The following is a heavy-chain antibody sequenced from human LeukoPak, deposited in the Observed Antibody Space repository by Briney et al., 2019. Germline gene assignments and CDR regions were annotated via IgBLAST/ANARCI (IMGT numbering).Heavy chain of an antibody. CDR1: GFTFSSYA. V-gene: IGHV3-30*04. CDR3: ARDFWSGYYGVDY. CDR2: ISYDGSNK. Sequence: GGSLRLSCAASGFTFSSYAMHWVRQAPGKGLEWVAVISYDGSNKYYADSVKGRSTISRDNSKNTLYLQMNSLRAEDTAVYYCARDFWSGYYGVDYWGQGTLVTVSS. J-gene: IGHJ4*02. D-gene: IGHD3-3*01.